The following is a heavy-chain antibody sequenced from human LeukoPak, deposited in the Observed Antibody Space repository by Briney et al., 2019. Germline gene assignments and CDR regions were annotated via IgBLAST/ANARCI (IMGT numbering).Heavy chain of an antibody. CDR1: GFTFSSYSMN. D-gene: IGHD3-3*01. CDR2: IYYSGGT. Sequence: GSLRLSCAASGFTFSSYSMNWVRQPPGKGLEWIGSIYYSGGTHYNPSLKSRLTISVDTSKNQFSLKLTSVTAADTAVYYCARRVLRWNFDYWGQGTLVTVSS. CDR3: ARRVLRWNFDY. V-gene: IGHV4-39*01. J-gene: IGHJ4*02.